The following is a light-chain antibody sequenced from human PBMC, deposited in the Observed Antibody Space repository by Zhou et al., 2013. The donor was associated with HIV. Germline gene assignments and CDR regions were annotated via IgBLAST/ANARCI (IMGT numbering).Light chain of an antibody. J-gene: IGKJ2*01. CDR2: GAS. CDR3: QQYVSSPYT. Sequence: ETVLTQSPGTLSLSPGERATLSCRASQSVSSNYLAWYQQIPGQAPRLLIYGASSRATGIPDRFSGSGSGTDFTLTISRLEPEDFAVYYCQQYVSSPYTFGQGTKLEIK. CDR1: QSVSSNY. V-gene: IGKV3-20*01.